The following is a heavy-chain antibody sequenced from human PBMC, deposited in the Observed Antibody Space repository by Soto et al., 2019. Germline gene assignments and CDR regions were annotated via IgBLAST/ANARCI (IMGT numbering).Heavy chain of an antibody. CDR2: ISGGGGRT. D-gene: IGHD6-13*01. Sequence: GGSLRLSCAASGFTFSSYAITWVRQAPGKGLEWVSAISGGGGRTYYADSVKGRFTISRDNSNNTLYLQINSLRAEDTAVYYCAKDMPAAEQYYYYYMNVWGKGTAVTVSS. V-gene: IGHV3-23*01. CDR1: GFTFSSYA. CDR3: AKDMPAAEQYYYYYMNV. J-gene: IGHJ6*03.